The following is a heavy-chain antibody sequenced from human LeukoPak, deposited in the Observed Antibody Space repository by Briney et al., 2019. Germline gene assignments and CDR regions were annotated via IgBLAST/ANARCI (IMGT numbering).Heavy chain of an antibody. V-gene: IGHV3-74*01. D-gene: IGHD5-18*01. Sequence: GGSLRLSCAASGFTFGSYWMHWVRQAPGKGLVWVSQMNSDGSRTNYADSMKGRFTISRDNAKNTLYLQMNSLRAEDTAVYYCARDAVDTANAVWGQGTTVTVSS. CDR1: GFTFGSYW. CDR3: ARDAVDTANAV. CDR2: MNSDGSRT. J-gene: IGHJ6*02.